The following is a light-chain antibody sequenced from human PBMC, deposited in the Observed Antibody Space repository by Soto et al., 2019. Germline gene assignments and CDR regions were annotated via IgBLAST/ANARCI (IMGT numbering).Light chain of an antibody. CDR2: EVT. V-gene: IGLV2-14*01. J-gene: IGLJ3*02. Sequence: QSALTQPASVSASPGQSITISCTGTSSDVGGYKFVSWYQHHPGKAPKLMIYEVTNRPSGVSNRISGSKSGNTASLTISGLQPEDEADYYCLSYTSANTRVFGGGTKLTVL. CDR3: LSYTSANTRV. CDR1: SSDVGGYKF.